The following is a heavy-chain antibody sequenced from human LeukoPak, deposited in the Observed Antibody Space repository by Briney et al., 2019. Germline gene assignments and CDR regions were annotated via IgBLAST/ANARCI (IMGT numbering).Heavy chain of an antibody. CDR2: INPSDGST. J-gene: IGHJ4*02. V-gene: IGHV1-46*01. Sequence: ASVKVSCKASGYTFTSYYIHWVRQAPGQGLEWMGIINPSDGSTNYAQKFQGRVTMTRDTSTSTVYMELSSLRSEDTAVYYCARDHITTLHPDFDYWGQGTLVTVSS. CDR3: ARDHITTLHPDFDY. D-gene: IGHD1-1*01. CDR1: GYTFTSYY.